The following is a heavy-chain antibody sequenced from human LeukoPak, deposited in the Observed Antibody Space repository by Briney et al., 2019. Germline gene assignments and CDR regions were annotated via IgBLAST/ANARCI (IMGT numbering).Heavy chain of an antibody. CDR1: GFSFRTYS. V-gene: IGHV3-9*01. D-gene: IGHD3-22*01. Sequence: SLRLSCVGSGFSFRTYSMNWVRLAPGKGLEWVSGISWNSGSIGYAASVKGRFTISRDNAKNSLYLQMNSLRAEDTALYYCAKDINSGYYDSSGIDYWGQGTLVTVSS. J-gene: IGHJ4*02. CDR2: ISWNSGSI. CDR3: AKDINSGYYDSSGIDY.